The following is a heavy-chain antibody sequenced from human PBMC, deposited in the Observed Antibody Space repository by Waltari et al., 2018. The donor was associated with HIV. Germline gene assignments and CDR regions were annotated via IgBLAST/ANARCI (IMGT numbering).Heavy chain of an antibody. CDR3: VALTTVTGTMDS. CDR1: TGYITQAYY. CDR2: VYSNGFT. D-gene: IGHD1-1*01. Sequence: QLQLQESGPALVKHSETLSLTCTVSTGYITQAYYWGWVRQVPGTGLEWLGTVYSNGFTNYAHSLKSRISRRVDTSKNQFSLALTAVTAADTSLYFCVALTTVTGTMDSWGQGILVTVSS. J-gene: IGHJ4*02. V-gene: IGHV4-39*01.